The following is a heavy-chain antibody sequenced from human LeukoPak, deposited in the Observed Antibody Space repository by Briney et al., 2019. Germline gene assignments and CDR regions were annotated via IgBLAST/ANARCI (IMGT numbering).Heavy chain of an antibody. CDR1: GGSITSYY. Sequence: SETLSLTCTVSGGSITSYYWSWIRQPPGKGLEWIGYIYYSGSTNYNPSLKSRVTISVDTSKNQFSLKLSSVTAADTAVYYCAGNFYVSGKHNWIDPWGQGTLVTVSS. J-gene: IGHJ5*02. V-gene: IGHV4-59*08. D-gene: IGHD3-10*01. CDR2: IYYSGST. CDR3: AGNFYVSGKHNWIDP.